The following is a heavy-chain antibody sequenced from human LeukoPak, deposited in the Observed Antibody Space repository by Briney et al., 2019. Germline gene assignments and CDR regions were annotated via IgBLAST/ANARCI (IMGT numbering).Heavy chain of an antibody. CDR2: IYTSGST. Sequence: PSQTLSLTCTVSGGSISSGSYYWSWIRQPAGKGLEWIGRIYTSGSTYYNPSLKSRVTISVDTSKNQFSLKLSSVTAADTAVYYCARAGTYDWNYGMDVWGQGTTVTVSS. V-gene: IGHV4-61*02. CDR1: GGSISSGSYY. D-gene: IGHD1-20*01. CDR3: ARAGTYDWNYGMDV. J-gene: IGHJ6*02.